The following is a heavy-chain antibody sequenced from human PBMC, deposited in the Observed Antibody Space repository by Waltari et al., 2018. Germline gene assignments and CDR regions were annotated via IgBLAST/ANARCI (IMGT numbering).Heavy chain of an antibody. Sequence: QVQLQESGPGLVKPSETLSLTCAVSGYSSSSGYYWGWIRQPPGKGLEWIGSIYHSGSTYYNPSLKSRVTISVDTSKNQFSLKLSSVTAADTAVYYCARERVVHWFDPWGQGTLVTVSS. J-gene: IGHJ5*02. CDR2: IYHSGST. CDR3: ARERVVHWFDP. CDR1: GYSSSSGYY. D-gene: IGHD3-3*01. V-gene: IGHV4-38-2*02.